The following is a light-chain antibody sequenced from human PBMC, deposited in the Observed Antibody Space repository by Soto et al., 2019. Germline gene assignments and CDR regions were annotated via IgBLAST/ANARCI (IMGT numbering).Light chain of an antibody. V-gene: IGKV3-15*01. CDR2: GAS. J-gene: IGKJ1*01. Sequence: EVLMTQSPATLSVSPGERATLSCRASQSVKSNLAWYQQKPGQAPRLVIYGASTRATGIPARFSGSGSVTEFTLTISSLQSEDFAVYYCQQYDNWPPWTFGQGTKVEIK. CDR1: QSVKSN. CDR3: QQYDNWPPWT.